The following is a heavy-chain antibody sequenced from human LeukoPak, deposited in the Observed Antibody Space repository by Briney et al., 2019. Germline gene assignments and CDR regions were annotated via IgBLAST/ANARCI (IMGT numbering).Heavy chain of an antibody. J-gene: IGHJ6*04. D-gene: IGHD4-23*01. V-gene: IGHV3-30*02. CDR1: GFTFSSYG. Sequence: GGSLRLSCAASGFTFSSYGMHWVRQAPGKGLEWVTFIRYDGSNKYYADSVKGRFTISRDNSKNTLYLQMNSLKTEDTAVYYCTTVLGGNRYYYYMDVWGKGTTVTVSS. CDR3: TTVLGGNRYYYYMDV. CDR2: IRYDGSNK.